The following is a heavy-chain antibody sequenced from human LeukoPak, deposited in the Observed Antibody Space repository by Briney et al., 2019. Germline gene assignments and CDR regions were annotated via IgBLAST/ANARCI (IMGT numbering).Heavy chain of an antibody. CDR1: GYTFTGYY. D-gene: IGHD5-12*01. J-gene: IGHJ4*02. CDR3: AGYIVATKGRLIDY. V-gene: IGHV1-2*02. CDR2: INPNSGGT. Sequence: ASVKVSCKASGYTFTGYYMHWVRQAPGQGLEWRGWINPNSGGTNYAQKFQGRVTMTRDTSISTAYMELSRLRSDDTAVYYCAGYIVATKGRLIDYWGQGTLVTVSS.